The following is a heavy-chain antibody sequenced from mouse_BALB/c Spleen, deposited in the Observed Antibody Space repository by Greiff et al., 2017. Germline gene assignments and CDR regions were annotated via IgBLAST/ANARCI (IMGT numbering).Heavy chain of an antibody. V-gene: IGHV7-3*02. J-gene: IGHJ4*01. CDR1: GFTFTDYY. Sequence: EVKLVESGGGLVQPGGSLRLSCATSGFTFTDYYMSWVRQPPGKALEWLGFISNKANSYKTEYSESVKGRFTISRDKSKSILYLQMNTLRAEDSATYYYASDKDYSGSVYAMDYWGQGTSVTVSA. CDR2: ISNKANSYKT. CDR3: ASDKDYSGSVYAMDY. D-gene: IGHD3-1*01.